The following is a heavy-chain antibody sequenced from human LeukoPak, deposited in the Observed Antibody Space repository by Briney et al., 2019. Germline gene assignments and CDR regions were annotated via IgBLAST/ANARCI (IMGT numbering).Heavy chain of an antibody. V-gene: IGHV3-23*01. CDR2: ISGGGAGT. J-gene: IGHJ4*02. CDR3: AKGGIAAAGVFDY. CDR1: GFTFSSYA. Sequence: GGSLRLSCAVSGFTFSSYAMSWVRQAPGKGLQWVSGISGGGAGTYYADPVQGRFTISRDNPKNTLYLQMNSLRVEDTAVYYCAKGGIAAAGVFDYWGQGTLVTVSS. D-gene: IGHD6-13*01.